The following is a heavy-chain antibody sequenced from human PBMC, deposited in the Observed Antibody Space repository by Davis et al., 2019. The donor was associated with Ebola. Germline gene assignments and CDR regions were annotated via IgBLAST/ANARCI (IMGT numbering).Heavy chain of an antibody. Sequence: PGGSLRLSCAASGFTFSSYWMHWVRQAPGKGLVWVSRINSDGSSTSYADSVKGRFTISRDNAKNTLYLQMNSLRAEDTAVYYCARGERLLWFGELNYWGQGTLVTVSS. CDR1: GFTFSSYW. V-gene: IGHV3-74*01. J-gene: IGHJ4*02. D-gene: IGHD3-10*01. CDR2: INSDGSST. CDR3: ARGERLLWFGELNY.